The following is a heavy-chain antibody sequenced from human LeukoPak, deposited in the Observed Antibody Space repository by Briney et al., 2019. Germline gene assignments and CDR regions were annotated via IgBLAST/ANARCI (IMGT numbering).Heavy chain of an antibody. D-gene: IGHD1-26*01. V-gene: IGHV1-69*13. CDR2: IIPIFGTA. J-gene: IGHJ5*02. CDR1: GYTFTSYG. Sequence: SVKVSCKASGYTFTSYGISWVRQAPGQGLEWMGGIIPIFGTANYAQEFQGRVTITADESTSTAYMELSSLRSEDTAVYYCARDEKAYSGSYWNWFDPWGQGTLVTVSS. CDR3: ARDEKAYSGSYWNWFDP.